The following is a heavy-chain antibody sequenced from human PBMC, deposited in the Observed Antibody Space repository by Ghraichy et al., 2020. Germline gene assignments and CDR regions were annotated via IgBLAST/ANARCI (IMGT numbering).Heavy chain of an antibody. CDR1: GGSISSFY. V-gene: IGHV4-59*13. J-gene: IGHJ6*02. Sequence: SETLSLTCSVSGGSISSFYWTWIRQPPGKGLEWIGNLYYSSRSTYNPSLKSRVTISADTSNNEFSLKLSSVTAADTAVYYCARFWSGYFTLYNAYYYYGMDVWGQGTTVTVSS. D-gene: IGHD3-3*01. CDR3: ARFWSGYFTLYNAYYYYGMDV. CDR2: LYYSSRS.